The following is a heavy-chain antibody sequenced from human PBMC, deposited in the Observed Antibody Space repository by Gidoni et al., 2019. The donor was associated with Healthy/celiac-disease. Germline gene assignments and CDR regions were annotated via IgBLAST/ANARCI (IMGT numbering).Heavy chain of an antibody. D-gene: IGHD5-18*01. V-gene: IGHV4-34*01. Sequence: QVQLQQWGAGLLKPSETLSLTCAVYGGSFSGYYWSWIRQPPGKGLEWIGEINHSGSTNYNPSLKSRVTISVDTSKNQFSLKLSSVTAADTAVYYCVIRGYSYGFREQHRKAFDYWGQGTLVTVSS. J-gene: IGHJ4*02. CDR1: GGSFSGYY. CDR3: VIRGYSYGFREQHRKAFDY. CDR2: INHSGST.